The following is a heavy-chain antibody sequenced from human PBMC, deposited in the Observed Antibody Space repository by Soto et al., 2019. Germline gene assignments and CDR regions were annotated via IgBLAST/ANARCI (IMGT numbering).Heavy chain of an antibody. V-gene: IGHV2-26*03. J-gene: IGHJ4*02. CDR3: ARMRAIGPYSDLFDN. CDR1: GFSLSDIRLG. CDR2: IFANDET. Sequence: SGPTLVNPAETLTLTCSISGFSLSDIRLGVGWIRQPPGKALEWLAHIFANDETTYSTSLKTRLSISRDTSKSQVVLTMTNLDPEDTGNYYCARMRAIGPYSDLFDNWGQGALVTVSS. D-gene: IGHD2-15*01.